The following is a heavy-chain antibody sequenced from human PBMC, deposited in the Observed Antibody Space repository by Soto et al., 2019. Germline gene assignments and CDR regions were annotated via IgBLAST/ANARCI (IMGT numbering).Heavy chain of an antibody. Sequence: QVQLLQSGAEVKKPGASVKVSCKASGISFINHYVHWVRQAPGQGPEWMGVINPAGSVTVYALKRQDRVTGTRYTSTSPVYMELNSLTSEDTDIYYCARANSRTFPAAPGDKKSDSSVWWFDPWGQGTLVTVSS. V-gene: IGHV1-46*03. D-gene: IGHD6-13*01. J-gene: IGHJ5*02. CDR1: GISFINHY. CDR2: INPAGSVT. CDR3: ARANSRTFPAAPGDKKSDSSVWWFDP.